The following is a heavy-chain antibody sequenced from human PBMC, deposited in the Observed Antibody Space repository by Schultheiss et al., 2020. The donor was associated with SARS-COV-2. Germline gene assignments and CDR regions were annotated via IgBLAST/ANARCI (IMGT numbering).Heavy chain of an antibody. J-gene: IGHJ6*02. V-gene: IGHV4-59*12. Sequence: SETLSLTCTVSGGSISSYYWSWIRQPPGKGLEWIGYIYYSGSTNYNPSLKSRVTISLDTSKNQFSLKLSSVTAADTAVYYCARGNQDYMGGMDVWGQGTTVTVSS. CDR1: GGSISSYY. CDR2: IYYSGST. D-gene: IGHD1-14*01. CDR3: ARGNQDYMGGMDV.